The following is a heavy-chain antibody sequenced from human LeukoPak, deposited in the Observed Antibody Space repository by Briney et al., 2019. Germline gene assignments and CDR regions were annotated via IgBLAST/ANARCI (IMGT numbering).Heavy chain of an antibody. CDR3: ARTTDGYFDY. J-gene: IGHJ4*02. CDR1: GGSISSYY. CDR2: IYTSGST. V-gene: IGHV4-4*09. Sequence: PSETLSLTCTVSGGSISSYYWSWIRQPPGKGLGWIGYIYTSGSTNYNPSLKSRVTISVDTSKNQFSLKLSSVTAADTAVYYCARTTDGYFDYWGQGTLVTVSS. D-gene: IGHD4-11*01.